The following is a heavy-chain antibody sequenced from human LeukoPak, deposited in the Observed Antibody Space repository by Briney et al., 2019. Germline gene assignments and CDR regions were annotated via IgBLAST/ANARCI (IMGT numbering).Heavy chain of an antibody. D-gene: IGHD3-9*01. CDR3: AREGILTGYSADY. CDR1: GGSFSGYY. V-gene: IGHV4-34*01. CDR2: INHSGST. Sequence: SETLSLTCAVYGGSFSGYYWSWIRQPPGKGLEWIGEINHSGSTNYNPSLKSRVTISVDTSKNQFSLKLSSVTAADTAVYYCAREGILTGYSADYWGQGTLVTVSS. J-gene: IGHJ4*02.